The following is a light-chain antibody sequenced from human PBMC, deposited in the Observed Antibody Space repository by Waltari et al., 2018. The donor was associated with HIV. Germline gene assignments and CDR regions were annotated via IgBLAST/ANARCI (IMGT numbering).Light chain of an antibody. Sequence: QSALTQPASVSGSPGQSITISCPGTSSDIGNYNLVSWYQQHPGKAPKLIIYEAIKRPSGVSDRISGSKSANTASLTISGLQAEDEADYYCSSYGGSRNWLFGGGTKLTVL. CDR2: EAI. V-gene: IGLV2-23*01. J-gene: IGLJ2*01. CDR1: SSDIGNYNL. CDR3: SSYGGSRNWL.